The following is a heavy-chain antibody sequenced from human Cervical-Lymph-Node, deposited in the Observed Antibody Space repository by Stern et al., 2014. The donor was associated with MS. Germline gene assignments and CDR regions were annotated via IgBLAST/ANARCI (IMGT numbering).Heavy chain of an antibody. V-gene: IGHV3-53*01. CDR3: ARDTSSPERSDW. D-gene: IGHD1-1*01. Sequence: VQLVQSGGGVIQPGGSLRLSCTASGFTVSRDYMTWVRQAPGKGLEWVSLITNVGSTFYTDSVNGLFTIARDDSKNTVYLHMTSLRAEDTAMYYCARDTSSPERSDWWGQGTLVTVSS. CDR1: GFTVSRDY. CDR2: ITNVGST. J-gene: IGHJ4*02.